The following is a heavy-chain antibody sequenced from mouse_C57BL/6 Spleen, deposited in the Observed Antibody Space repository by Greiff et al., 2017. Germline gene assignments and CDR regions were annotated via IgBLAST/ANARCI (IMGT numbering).Heavy chain of an antibody. CDR2: ISYDGSN. V-gene: IGHV3-6*01. CDR1: GYSITSGYY. Sequence: EVKLEESGPGLVKPSQSLSLTCSVTGYSITSGYYWNWIRQFPGNKLEWMGYISYDGSNNYNPSLKNRISITRDTSKNQFFLKLNSVTTEDTATYYCARDYYGNYLAWFAYWGQGTLVTVSA. J-gene: IGHJ3*01. D-gene: IGHD2-1*01. CDR3: ARDYYGNYLAWFAY.